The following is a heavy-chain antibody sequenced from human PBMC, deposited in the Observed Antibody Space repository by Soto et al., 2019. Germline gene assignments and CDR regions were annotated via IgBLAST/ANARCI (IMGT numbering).Heavy chain of an antibody. J-gene: IGHJ4*02. Sequence: QVELVESGGGVVQPGRSLRLSCVGCGFRCRSYPFHWVRQAPGKGLEWMAVISSDGNNKNYADSVRGRFTISRDDSKNRVDLQMNSLRPDATAVYYGARNPYEDYWCQGTLVTVSS. CDR2: ISSDGNNK. V-gene: IGHV3-30-3*01. CDR1: GFRCRSYP. CDR3: ARNPYEDY. D-gene: IGHD3-22*01.